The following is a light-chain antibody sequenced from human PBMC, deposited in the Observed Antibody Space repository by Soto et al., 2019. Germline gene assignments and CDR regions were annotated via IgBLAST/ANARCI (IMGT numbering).Light chain of an antibody. CDR2: AAS. V-gene: IGKV1-39*01. Sequence: DIQMTQSPSSLSASVGDRVTITCRASQSISSYLNWYQQKPEKAPKLLIYAASSLQSGVPSRFSGSGSRTDFTLTISSLQPEDFATYYCQQSYSTPFTFGPGTKVDIK. J-gene: IGKJ3*01. CDR1: QSISSY. CDR3: QQSYSTPFT.